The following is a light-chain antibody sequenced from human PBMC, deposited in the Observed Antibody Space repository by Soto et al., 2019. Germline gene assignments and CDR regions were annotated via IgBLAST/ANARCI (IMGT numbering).Light chain of an antibody. J-gene: IGKJ1*01. CDR3: HQVYTYTRT. V-gene: IGKV1-9*01. CDR2: GAS. Sequence: IQLTQSPSSLSASVGDRVTITCRASQGVRSYLAWFQQRPGKAPKLLIFGASTLQNGVPARFSGGGFGTEFTLTITRLQPEDFATYYCHQVYTYTRTFGQGTKVDIK. CDR1: QGVRSY.